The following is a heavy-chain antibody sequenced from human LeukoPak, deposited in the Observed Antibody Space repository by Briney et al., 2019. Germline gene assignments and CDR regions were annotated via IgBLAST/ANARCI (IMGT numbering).Heavy chain of an antibody. Sequence: PSETLSLTCTVSGGSISSGGYYWSWIRQHPGKGLEWIGYIYYSGSTYYNPSLKSRVTISVDTSKNQFSLKLSSVIAADTAVYYCATYAPYSSSSDTTEKYYFDYWGQGTLVTVSS. CDR2: IYYSGST. D-gene: IGHD6-6*01. J-gene: IGHJ4*02. CDR1: GGSISSGGYY. V-gene: IGHV4-31*03. CDR3: ATYAPYSSSSDTTEKYYFDY.